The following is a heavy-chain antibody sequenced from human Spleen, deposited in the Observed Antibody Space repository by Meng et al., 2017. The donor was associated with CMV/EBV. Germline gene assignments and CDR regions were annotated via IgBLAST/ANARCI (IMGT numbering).Heavy chain of an antibody. J-gene: IGHJ4*02. D-gene: IGHD3-16*02. CDR2: INPNTGNT. CDR1: GYTFTSHD. V-gene: IGHV1-8*03. Sequence: CKASGYTFTSHDINWVRQASGQGLEWVAWINPNTGNTAYTQNFQGRVTLTRDTSTNTAYMELSSLRSGDTAMYYCARVMSYGLYYFDYWGQGTLVTVSS. CDR3: ARVMSYGLYYFDY.